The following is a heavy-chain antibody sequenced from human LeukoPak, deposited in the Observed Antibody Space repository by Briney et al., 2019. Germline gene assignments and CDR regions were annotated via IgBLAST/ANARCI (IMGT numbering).Heavy chain of an antibody. J-gene: IGHJ3*02. CDR1: GFTFSDYY. V-gene: IGHV3-11*01. CDR2: ISSSGSTI. Sequence: GGSLRLSCAASGFTFSDYYMSWIRQAPGKGLEWVSYISSSGSTIYYADSVKGRFTISRDNAKNSLYLQTNSLRAEDTAVYYCAREYYYDSSAYAFDIWGQGTMVTVSS. D-gene: IGHD3-22*01. CDR3: AREYYYDSSAYAFDI.